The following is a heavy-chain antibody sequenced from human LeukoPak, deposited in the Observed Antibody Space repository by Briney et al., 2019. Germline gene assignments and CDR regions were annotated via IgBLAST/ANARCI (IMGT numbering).Heavy chain of an antibody. CDR3: ARDRTLAAAGIDY. CDR2: INHSGST. D-gene: IGHD6-13*01. CDR1: GGSFSGYY. J-gene: IGHJ4*02. V-gene: IGHV4-34*01. Sequence: SETLSLTCAVYGGSFSGYYWSWIRQPPGKGLEWIGEINHSGSTNYNPSLKGRVTISVDTSKSQFSLKLSSVTAADTAVYYCARDRTLAAAGIDYWGQGTLVTVSS.